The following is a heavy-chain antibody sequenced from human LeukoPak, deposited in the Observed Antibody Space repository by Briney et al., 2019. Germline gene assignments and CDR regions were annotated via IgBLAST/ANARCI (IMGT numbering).Heavy chain of an antibody. CDR2: ISGSGGST. J-gene: IGHJ5*02. CDR1: GFTFSSYS. V-gene: IGHV3-23*01. Sequence: GGSLRLSCAASGFTFSSYSMNWVRQAPGKGLEWVSAISGSGGSTYYADSVKGRFTISKDNSKNTLYLQMNSLRAEDTAVYYCAKDQGRGRNVPPRVDWFDPWGQGTLVTVSS. CDR3: AKDQGRGRNVPPRVDWFDP. D-gene: IGHD3-10*01.